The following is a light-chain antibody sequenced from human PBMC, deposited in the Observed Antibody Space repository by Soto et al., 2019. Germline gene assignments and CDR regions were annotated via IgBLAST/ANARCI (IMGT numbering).Light chain of an antibody. CDR2: GAS. CDR1: QTISSNY. V-gene: IGKV3-20*01. CDR3: QLYGSSPKT. J-gene: IGKJ1*01. Sequence: EIVLTQSPGTLSLSPGERATLSCRATQTISSNYLAWYQQKPGQAPKLLIHGASTRATGIPDRFSGSGSGTDFTLSISRLEPEDCAVYYCQLYGSSPKTFGQGTKVDIK.